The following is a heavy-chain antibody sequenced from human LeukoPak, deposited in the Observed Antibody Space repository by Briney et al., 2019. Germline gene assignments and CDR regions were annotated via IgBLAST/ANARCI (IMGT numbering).Heavy chain of an antibody. Sequence: TSETLSLTCTVSGGSISCSSYYGGWLRQPPGTGLEWIGNHYYCGSTYYNPSLKSRVTISVDTSKNQFSLKLSSVTAAATAVYYCTRVGAARGEDFDYWGQGILVTVSS. J-gene: IGHJ4*02. CDR1: GGSISCSSYY. D-gene: IGHD3-10*01. V-gene: IGHV4-39*07. CDR3: TRVGAARGEDFDY. CDR2: HYYCGST.